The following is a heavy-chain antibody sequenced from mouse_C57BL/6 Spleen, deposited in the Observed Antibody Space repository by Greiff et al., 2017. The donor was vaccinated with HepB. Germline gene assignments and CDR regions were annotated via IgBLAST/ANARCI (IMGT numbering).Heavy chain of an antibody. CDR2: ISDGGSYT. D-gene: IGHD2-14*01. V-gene: IGHV5-4*03. CDR1: GFTFSSYA. CDR3: ARGVDGTTGSWFAY. J-gene: IGHJ3*01. Sequence: EVMLVESGGGLVKPGGSLKLSCAASGFTFSSYAMSWVRQTPEKRLEWVATISDGGSYTYYPDNVKGRFTISRDNAKNNLYLQMSHLKSEDTAMYYCARGVDGTTGSWFAYWGQGTLVTVSA.